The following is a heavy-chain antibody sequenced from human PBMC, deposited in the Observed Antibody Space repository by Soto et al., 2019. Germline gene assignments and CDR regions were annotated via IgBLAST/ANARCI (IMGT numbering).Heavy chain of an antibody. Sequence: QLQLQESGPGLVKPSETLSLTCTVSGGSISSISSSSYYWGWIRQPPGKGLEWIGSIYYSGTTYYIPSTTSRVSVSVDTSKIPFSLGVSSVTGTDTAVYYWPSGVYPLDSWGQGTLVTVSS. CDR2: IYYSGTT. J-gene: IGHJ4*02. CDR3: PSGVYPLDS. D-gene: IGHD4-17*01. V-gene: IGHV4-39*03. CDR1: GGSISSISSSSYY.